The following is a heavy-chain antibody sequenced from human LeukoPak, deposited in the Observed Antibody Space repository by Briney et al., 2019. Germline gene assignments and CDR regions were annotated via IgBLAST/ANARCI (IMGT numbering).Heavy chain of an antibody. V-gene: IGHV1-2*06. CDR1: GYTFTGYY. D-gene: IGHD2-2*01. CDR3: ARNGPDQNWFDP. Sequence: ASVKVSCKASGYTFTGYYMHWVRRAPGQGLEWMGRINPNSGGTNYAQKFQGRVTMTRDTSISTAYMELSRLRSDDTAVYYCARNGPDQNWFDPWGQGTLVTVSS. CDR2: INPNSGGT. J-gene: IGHJ5*02.